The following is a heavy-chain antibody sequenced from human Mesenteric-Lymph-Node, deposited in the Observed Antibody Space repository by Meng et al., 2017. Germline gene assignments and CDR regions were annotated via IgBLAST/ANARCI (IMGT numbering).Heavy chain of an antibody. CDR2: ISWNSGSI. Sequence: SLKISCAASGFTFDDYAMHWVRQAPGKGLEWASGISWNSGSIGYADSVKGRFTISRDNAKNSLYLQMNSLRAEDTAVYYCARDPSTVVIGYYGMDVWGQGTTVTVSS. J-gene: IGHJ6*02. CDR3: ARDPSTVVIGYYGMDV. D-gene: IGHD4-23*01. V-gene: IGHV3-9*01. CDR1: GFTFDDYA.